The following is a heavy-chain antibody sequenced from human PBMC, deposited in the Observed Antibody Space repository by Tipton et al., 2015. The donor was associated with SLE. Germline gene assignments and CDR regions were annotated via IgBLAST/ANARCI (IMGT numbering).Heavy chain of an antibody. CDR3: AKHKFSSSWYVGPGDY. CDR1: GFTFSSYD. Sequence: GSLRLSCAASGFTFSSYDMSWVRQAPGKGLEWVSRISGRGGSTYYADSLKGRFTISRDNSKNTLYLQMNSLRAEDTAVYYCAKHKFSSSWYVGPGDYWGQGTLVTVSS. V-gene: IGHV3-23*01. J-gene: IGHJ4*02. CDR2: ISGRGGST. D-gene: IGHD6-13*01.